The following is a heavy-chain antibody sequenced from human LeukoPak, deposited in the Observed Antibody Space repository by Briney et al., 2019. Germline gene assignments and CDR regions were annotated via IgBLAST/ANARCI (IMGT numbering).Heavy chain of an antibody. CDR3: ARVWPTPPYYYYYMDV. J-gene: IGHJ6*03. Sequence: HGESLKISCKGSGYRFTSNWIGWVRQMPGKGLEWMGIIYPGDSDTRYSPSFQGQVTISADKSISTAYLQWSSLKASDTAMYYCARVWPTPPYYYYYMDVWGKGTTVTVSS. CDR2: IYPGDSDT. D-gene: IGHD4-23*01. V-gene: IGHV5-51*01. CDR1: GYRFTSNW.